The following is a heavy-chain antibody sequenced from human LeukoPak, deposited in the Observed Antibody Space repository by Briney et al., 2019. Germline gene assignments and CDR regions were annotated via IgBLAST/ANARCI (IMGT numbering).Heavy chain of an antibody. V-gene: IGHV4-30-2*01. D-gene: IGHD3-22*01. Sequence: PSQTLSLTCAVSGGSISSGGYSWSWIRQPPGKGLEWIGYIYHSGSTYYNPSLKSRVTISVDRSKNQFSLKPSSVTAADTAVYYRARGQSSGYYYDYWGQGTLVTVSS. CDR3: ARGQSSGYYYDY. CDR1: GGSISSGGYS. J-gene: IGHJ4*02. CDR2: IYHSGST.